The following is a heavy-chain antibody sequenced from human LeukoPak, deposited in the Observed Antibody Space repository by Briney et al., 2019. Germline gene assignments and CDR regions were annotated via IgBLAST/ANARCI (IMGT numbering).Heavy chain of an antibody. CDR3: AREASSVGIFDY. CDR2: IYYSGST. CDR1: GGSISSYY. D-gene: IGHD6-19*01. J-gene: IGHJ4*02. V-gene: IGHV4-59*01. Sequence: SETLSLTCTVSGGSISSYYWSWIRQPPGKGLEWIGYIYYSGSTNYNPSLKSRVTISVDTSKNQFSLKLGSVTAADTAVYYCAREASSVGIFDYWGQGTLVTVSS.